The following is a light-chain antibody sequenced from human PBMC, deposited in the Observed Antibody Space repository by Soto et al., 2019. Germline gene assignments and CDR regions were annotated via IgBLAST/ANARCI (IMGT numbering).Light chain of an antibody. J-gene: IGLJ2*01. Sequence: QSVLTQPPSVSGAPGQRVTISCTGSSSNIGAGYDVHWYQQLPGTAPKLLIYGNSNRPSGVPDRFSGSKSGTSAALGITGVQAEEEFVDDGQSYDSSLSGYVVFGGGIKLSVL. CDR3: QSYDSSLSGYVV. CDR1: SSNIGAGYD. V-gene: IGLV1-40*01. CDR2: GNS.